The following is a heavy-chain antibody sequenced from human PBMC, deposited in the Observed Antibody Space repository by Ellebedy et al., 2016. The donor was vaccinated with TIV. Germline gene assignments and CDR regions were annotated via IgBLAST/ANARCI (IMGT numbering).Heavy chain of an antibody. Sequence: GESLKISCVDSGFTFSGYWMHWVRQAPGKGLVWVSRIDMDGISTSYADSVKGRFTVSRDNAMKTLYLQMTSLTVEDTAVYYCARGGVAYGNFEYWGRGTLVTVSS. V-gene: IGHV3-74*01. J-gene: IGHJ4*02. D-gene: IGHD3-10*01. CDR2: IDMDGIST. CDR1: GFTFSGYW. CDR3: ARGGVAYGNFEY.